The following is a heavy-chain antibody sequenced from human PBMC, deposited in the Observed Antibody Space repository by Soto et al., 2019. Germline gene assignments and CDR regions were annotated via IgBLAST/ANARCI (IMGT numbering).Heavy chain of an antibody. CDR3: AREDSGSYFVDY. CDR2: IIPIFGTA. CDR1: GGTFSSYA. D-gene: IGHD1-26*01. V-gene: IGHV1-69*06. Sequence: SVNVSCKASGGTFSSYAISSVRQAPGQGPEWMGGIIPIFGTANYAQKFQGRVTITAYKSTSTACMELSSLRSEDTAVYYCAREDSGSYFVDYWGQGTLDTVPS. J-gene: IGHJ4*02.